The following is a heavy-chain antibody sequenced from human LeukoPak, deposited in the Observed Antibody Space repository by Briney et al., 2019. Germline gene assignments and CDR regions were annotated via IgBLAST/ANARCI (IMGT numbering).Heavy chain of an antibody. Sequence: GGSLRLSCEASGFTFTTYSMTWVRQAPGKGLEWVSIISSGSSAIFSADALKGRFTISRDDAKNLLYLDMNSLRAEDTAVYYCARASFWESPINWFDPWGQGTLVTVSS. CDR3: ARASFWESPINWFDP. V-gene: IGHV3-21*04. D-gene: IGHD3-16*01. J-gene: IGHJ5*02. CDR2: ISSGSSAI. CDR1: GFTFTTYS.